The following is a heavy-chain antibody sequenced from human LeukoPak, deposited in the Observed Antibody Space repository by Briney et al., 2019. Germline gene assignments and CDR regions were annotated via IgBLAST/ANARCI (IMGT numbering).Heavy chain of an antibody. CDR3: ARDFPTARLVIKRFMDV. CDR2: ISSSSSYT. D-gene: IGHD3-9*01. Sequence: GGSLTLSCAASGFTFSDYYMSWIRQAAGKGLEWVSYISSSSSYTNYADSVKGRFTISRDNAKNSLYLQMNSLRAEDTAVYYCARDFPTARLVIKRFMDVWGQGTTVTVSS. V-gene: IGHV3-11*05. J-gene: IGHJ6*02. CDR1: GFTFSDYY.